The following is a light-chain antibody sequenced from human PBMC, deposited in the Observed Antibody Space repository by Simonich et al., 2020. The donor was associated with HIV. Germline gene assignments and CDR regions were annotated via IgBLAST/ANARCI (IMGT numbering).Light chain of an antibody. Sequence: QIVLTQSPSASASLGASVKLTCTLSSGHSSYAIAWHQQLPEKGPRYLMKLNSDGSHSKGDGISDRFSGSSSGAERYLTISSLQSEDEADYYCQTWGTGTNWVFGGGTKLTVL. CDR2: LNSDGSH. J-gene: IGLJ3*02. V-gene: IGLV4-69*01. CDR1: SGHSSYA. CDR3: QTWGTGTNWV.